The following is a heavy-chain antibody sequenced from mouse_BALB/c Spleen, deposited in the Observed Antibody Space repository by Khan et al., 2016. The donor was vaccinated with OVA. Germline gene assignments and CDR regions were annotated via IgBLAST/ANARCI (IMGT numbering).Heavy chain of an antibody. V-gene: IGHV3-2*02. CDR3: ARDGSRYNYAMDY. CDR2: ISSSGST. Sequence: EVKLLESGPGLVKPSQSLSLTCTVTGYSITSDYARNWIRQFPGNKLEWMGYISSSGSTNYNPALKSRISITRDTSKNQFFLQLNSVTIEDTATYYCARDGSRYNYAMDYWGQGTSVTVSS. J-gene: IGHJ4*01. D-gene: IGHD2-3*01. CDR1: GYSITSDYA.